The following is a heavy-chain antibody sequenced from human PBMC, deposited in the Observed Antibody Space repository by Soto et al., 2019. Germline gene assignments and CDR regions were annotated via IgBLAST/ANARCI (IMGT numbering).Heavy chain of an antibody. CDR3: ASSGRGWYLY. V-gene: IGHV1-8*01. Sequence: QVQLVQSGAEVKKPGASVKVSCKASGYTFTSYDINWVRQATGQGVEWMGWMNPNSGNTGYAQKLLSKVTMSRNTSLSTAYIQRSTLRSEDPAVYYSASSGRGWYLYWGQATLVTASS. CDR1: GYTFTSYD. J-gene: IGHJ4*02. CDR2: MNPNSGNT. D-gene: IGHD6-19*01.